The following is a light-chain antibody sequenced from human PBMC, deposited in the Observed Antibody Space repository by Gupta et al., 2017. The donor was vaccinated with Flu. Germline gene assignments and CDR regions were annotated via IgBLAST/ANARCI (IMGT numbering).Light chain of an antibody. CDR3: ETWDGSLDDCV. CDR1: SSNIGKES. V-gene: IGLV1-47*02. J-gene: IGLJ2*01. CDR2: NND. Sequence: QSVLTQPPSVSGPPGQRVTISCSGSSSNIGKESVYWYQQFPGTAPKVLIYNNDQRPSEVPDRFSGSKSGTTASLVISGLRPEDEADYYWETWDGSLDDCVFGGGTKLTVL.